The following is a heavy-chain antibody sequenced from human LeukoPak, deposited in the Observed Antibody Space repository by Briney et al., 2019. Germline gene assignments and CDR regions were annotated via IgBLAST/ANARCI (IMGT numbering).Heavy chain of an antibody. CDR3: ARDFTTDYGDNG. CDR2: IDPNSGGT. CDR1: GYTFTGYY. D-gene: IGHD4-17*01. J-gene: IGHJ4*02. V-gene: IGHV1-2*02. Sequence: GASVKVSCKASGYTFTGYYMHWVRQAPGQGLEWMGWIDPNSGGTNYAQKFQGRVTMTRDTSISTAYMELSRLRSDDTAVYYCARDFTTDYGDNGWGQGTLVTVSS.